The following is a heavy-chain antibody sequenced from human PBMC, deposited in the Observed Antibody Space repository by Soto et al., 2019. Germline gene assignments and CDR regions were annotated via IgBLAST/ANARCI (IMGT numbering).Heavy chain of an antibody. J-gene: IGHJ6*02. CDR3: ARDTAMDDYYSYGMDV. D-gene: IGHD5-18*01. CDR2: ISSSSSYT. Sequence: QVQLVESGGGLVKPGGSLRLSCVASGFTFSDYYMSWIRQAPGKGLEWVSYISSSSSYTNYADSVKGRFTISRDNAKNSLYLQMSSLRAEDTAVYYCARDTAMDDYYSYGMDVWGQGTTVTVSS. V-gene: IGHV3-11*06. CDR1: GFTFSDYY.